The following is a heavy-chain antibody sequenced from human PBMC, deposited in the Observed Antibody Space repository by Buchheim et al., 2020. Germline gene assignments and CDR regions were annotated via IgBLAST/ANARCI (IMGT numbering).Heavy chain of an antibody. CDR3: ARDQGVGGTTNWYFDL. V-gene: IGHV3-7*04. J-gene: IGHJ2*01. CDR2: IRGDGNQV. CDR1: SFDFSDSW. Sequence: EVHLVESGGGWVQPGGSLRLSCAASSFDFSDSWMSWVRQAPGKGLEWVADIRGDGNQVLYLGSVKGRFTISRDNAKNSLYLQMKSLRAEDTAVYYCARDQGVGGTTNWYFDLWGRGTL. D-gene: IGHD1-14*01.